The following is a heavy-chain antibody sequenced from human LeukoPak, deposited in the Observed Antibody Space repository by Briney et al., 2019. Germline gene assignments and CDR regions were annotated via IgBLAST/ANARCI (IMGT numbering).Heavy chain of an antibody. D-gene: IGHD1-1*01. CDR1: GFTFSSYA. CDR2: ISYDGSNK. Sequence: QPGGPLRLSCAASGFTFSSYAMHWVRQAPAKGLEWVAVISYDGSNKYYADSVKGRYTISRDNSKNTLYLQMNSLRAEDTAVYYCARAMKSAWPRPTRGPLLDYWGQGTLVTVSS. J-gene: IGHJ4*02. V-gene: IGHV3-30*01. CDR3: ARAMKSAWPRPTRGPLLDY.